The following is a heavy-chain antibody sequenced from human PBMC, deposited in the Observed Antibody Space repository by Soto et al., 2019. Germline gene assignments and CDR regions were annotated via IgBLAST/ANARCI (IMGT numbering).Heavy chain of an antibody. Sequence: QSGWSLRLSCAASGFTFSSYAMHWVRQAPGKGLEWVAVISYDGSNKYYADSVKGRFTISRDNSKNTLYLQMNSLRAEDTAVHYCPRPGGRGACSCTSCYILAMSVCGPRPTV. CDR2: ISYDGSNK. V-gene: IGHV3-30-3*01. CDR3: PRPGGRGACSCTSCYILAMSV. D-gene: IGHD2-2*02. CDR1: GFTFSSYA. J-gene: IGHJ6*02.